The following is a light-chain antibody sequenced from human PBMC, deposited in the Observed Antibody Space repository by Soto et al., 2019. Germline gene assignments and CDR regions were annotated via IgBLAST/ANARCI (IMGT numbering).Light chain of an antibody. CDR1: ESLLHSNGDTY. CDR2: LGY. CDR3: MQTLQAPKT. J-gene: IGKJ3*01. Sequence: DIVMTQSQLSLPVTPGEPASISCRSSESLLHSNGDTYLDWYLQKPGQSPQLLVYLGYNRASGVPDRFSGSGSGADFTLKISRVEAEDVGVYYCMQTLQAPKTFGPGTKVDIK. V-gene: IGKV2-28*01.